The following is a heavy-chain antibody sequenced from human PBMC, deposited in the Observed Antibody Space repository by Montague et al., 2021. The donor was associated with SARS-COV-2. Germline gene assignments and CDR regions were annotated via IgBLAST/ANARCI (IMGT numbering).Heavy chain of an antibody. CDR2: IYYSGST. J-gene: IGHJ4*02. V-gene: IGHV4-39*07. Sequence: SETLSLTFTVSGGSISSSSYYWGWIRQPPGKGLEWIGTIYYSGSTXYNPSHKSRVTISVDTSKNQFSLKLSPVTAADTAVYYCARGWFSPMLVVVIRGPFDYWGQGALVTVSS. CDR1: GGSISSSSYY. D-gene: IGHD3-22*01. CDR3: ARGWFSPMLVVVIRGPFDY.